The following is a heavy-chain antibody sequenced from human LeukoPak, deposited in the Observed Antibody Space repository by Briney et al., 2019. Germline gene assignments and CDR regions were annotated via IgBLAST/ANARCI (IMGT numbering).Heavy chain of an antibody. CDR2: ISSSGSTI. CDR1: GFTFSSYE. D-gene: IGHD3-10*02. Sequence: GGSLRLSCAASGFTFSSYETNWVRQAPGKGLEWVSYISSSGSTIYYADSVKGRFTISSDNAKNSLYLQMNSLRAEDTAVYYCAELGITMIGGVWGKGTTVTISS. J-gene: IGHJ6*04. CDR3: AELGITMIGGV. V-gene: IGHV3-48*03.